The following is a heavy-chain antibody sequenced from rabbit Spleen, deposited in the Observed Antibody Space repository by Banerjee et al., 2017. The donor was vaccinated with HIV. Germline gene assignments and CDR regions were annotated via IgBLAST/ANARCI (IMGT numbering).Heavy chain of an antibody. J-gene: IGHJ4*01. CDR2: INTATAKA. D-gene: IGHD1-1*01. Sequence: QEQLEESGGGLVKPEGSLTLTCKASGFSFSDRDVMCWVRQAPGKGLEWIACINTATAKAVYATWAKGRFTISTTSSTTVTLHMTSLTAADTATYFCARDLVAVIGWNFNLWGPGTLVTVS. V-gene: IGHV1S45*01. CDR3: ARDLVAVIGWNFNL. CDR1: GFSFSDRDV.